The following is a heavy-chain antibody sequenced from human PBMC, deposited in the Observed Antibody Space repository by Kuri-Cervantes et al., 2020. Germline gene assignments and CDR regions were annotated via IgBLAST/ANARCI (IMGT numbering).Heavy chain of an antibody. CDR1: GYTFTGYY. CDR3: ARAPEYSSIHYYFDY. J-gene: IGHJ4*02. CDR2: MNPNSGNT. Sequence: ASVKVSCKASGYTFTGYYMHWVRQAPGQGLEWMGWMNPNSGNTGYAQKLQGRVTMTTDTSTTTAYMELRSLRSDDTAVYYCARAPEYSSIHYYFDYWGQGTLVTVSS. V-gene: IGHV1-18*04. D-gene: IGHD5-18*01.